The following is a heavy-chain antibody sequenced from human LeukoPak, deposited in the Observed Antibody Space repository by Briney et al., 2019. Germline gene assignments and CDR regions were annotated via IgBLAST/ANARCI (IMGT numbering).Heavy chain of an antibody. CDR3: ARDDVTVAGREY. CDR1: GFTVASNY. D-gene: IGHD6-13*01. CDR2: IYTGGGT. V-gene: IGHV3-66*01. J-gene: IGHJ4*02. Sequence: GGSLRLSCSASGFTVASNYVTWVRQAPGKGLEWVSVIYTGGGTFYADSVTGRFSISRDNSKNILYLHMNSPRAEDTAVYYCARDDVTVAGREYWGQGTLVTVSS.